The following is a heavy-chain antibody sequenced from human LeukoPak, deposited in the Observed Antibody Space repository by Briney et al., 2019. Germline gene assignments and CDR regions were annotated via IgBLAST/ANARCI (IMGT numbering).Heavy chain of an antibody. J-gene: IGHJ4*02. CDR3: ARTAPDYYDSSGYYYGYFDY. Sequence: SETLSLTCAVYGGSFSGYYWSWIRQPPGKGLEWIGEINHSGSTNYNPSLKSRVTISVDTSKNQFSLKLSSVTAADTAVYYCARTAPDYYDSSGYYYGYFDYWGQGTLVTVSS. D-gene: IGHD3-22*01. CDR2: INHSGST. V-gene: IGHV4-34*01. CDR1: GGSFSGYY.